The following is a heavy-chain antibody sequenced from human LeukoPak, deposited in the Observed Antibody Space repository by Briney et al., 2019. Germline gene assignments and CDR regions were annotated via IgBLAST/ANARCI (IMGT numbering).Heavy chain of an antibody. CDR3: AREPTVSSYGYDY. J-gene: IGHJ4*02. CDR2: IIPIFGTA. CDR1: GGTFSSYV. D-gene: IGHD5-18*01. V-gene: IGHV1-69*05. Sequence: ASVKVSCKGSGGTFSSYVISWVRQAPGQGLEWMGRIIPIFGTANYAQKFQGRVTITTDESTSTAYMELSSLRSEDTAVYYCAREPTVSSYGYDYWGQGTLVTVSS.